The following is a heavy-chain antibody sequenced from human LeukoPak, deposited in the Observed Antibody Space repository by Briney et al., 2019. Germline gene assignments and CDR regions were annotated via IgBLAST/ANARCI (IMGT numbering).Heavy chain of an antibody. D-gene: IGHD5-18*01. Sequence: SQTLSLTCTVSGCSISSGSYYWSWIRQPAGKGLEWIGRIYTSGSTNYNPSLKSRVTISVDTSKNQFSLKLSSVTAADTAVYYCARSRIQLISDWGQGTLVTVSS. CDR3: ARSRIQLISD. CDR2: IYTSGST. CDR1: GCSISSGSYY. V-gene: IGHV4-61*02. J-gene: IGHJ4*02.